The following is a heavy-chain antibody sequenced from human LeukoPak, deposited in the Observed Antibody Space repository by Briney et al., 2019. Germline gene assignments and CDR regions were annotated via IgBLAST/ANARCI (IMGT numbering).Heavy chain of an antibody. Sequence: ASVKVSCKASGYTFSSFGLSWVRQAPGQGLEWMGWISAYNGNTNYTQKFQGRVTLTTDTSTGTAYMELRSLRSDDTAVYYCARDDGDYWGQGTLVTVSS. V-gene: IGHV1-18*01. CDR2: ISAYNGNT. J-gene: IGHJ4*02. CDR1: GYTFSSFG. CDR3: ARDDGDY.